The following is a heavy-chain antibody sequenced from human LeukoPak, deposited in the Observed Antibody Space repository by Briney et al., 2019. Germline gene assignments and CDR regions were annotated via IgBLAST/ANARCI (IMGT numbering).Heavy chain of an antibody. D-gene: IGHD3-3*01. J-gene: IGHJ5*02. CDR2: ISAYNGNT. CDR1: GYTFTSYG. CDR3: ARGSATYYDFWSGYRNWFDP. Sequence: GASVKVSCKASGYTFTSYGISWVRQAPGQGLEWMGWISAYNGNTNYAQKLQGRVTMTTDTSTSTAYMELSSLRSEDTAVYYCARGSATYYDFWSGYRNWFDPWGQGTLVTVSS. V-gene: IGHV1-18*01.